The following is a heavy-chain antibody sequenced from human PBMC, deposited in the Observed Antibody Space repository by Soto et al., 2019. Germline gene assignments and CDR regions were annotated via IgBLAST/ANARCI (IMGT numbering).Heavy chain of an antibody. CDR2: ISVYNGNT. D-gene: IGHD2-2*01. CDR3: ARDAIPVADDSYYGLDV. CDR1: GYTFTRNG. V-gene: IGHV1-18*01. Sequence: ASVKVSCKAFGYTFTRNGISWVGQAPGQGLEWRGWISVYNGNTNYAQKFQGRVTMTTDTTTSTAYMELRSLRSDDTAVYYCARDAIPVADDSYYGLDVWGQ. J-gene: IGHJ6*02.